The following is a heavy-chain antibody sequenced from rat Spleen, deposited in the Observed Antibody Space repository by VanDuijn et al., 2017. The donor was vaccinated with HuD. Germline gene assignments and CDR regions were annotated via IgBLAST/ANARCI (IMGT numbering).Heavy chain of an antibody. CDR2: ISTGGGNT. V-gene: IGHV5S13*01. Sequence: EVQLVESGGGLVQPGRSLKLSCAASGFTYSNYVMAWVRQAPTKGLEWVASISTGGGNTYYRDSVKGRFTISRDNAKNTLYLQMDSLRSEDTATYYCAKDKGNPRYFDYWGQGVMVTVSS. CDR1: GFTYSNYV. D-gene: IGHD3-2*01. CDR3: AKDKGNPRYFDY. J-gene: IGHJ2*01.